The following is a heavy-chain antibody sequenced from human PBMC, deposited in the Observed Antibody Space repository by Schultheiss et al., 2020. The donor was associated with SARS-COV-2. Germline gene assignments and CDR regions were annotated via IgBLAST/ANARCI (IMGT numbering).Heavy chain of an antibody. CDR3: ASFRGYGDRYFDL. J-gene: IGHJ2*01. CDR1: GFIFSDYY. CDR2: ISSSSSYI. Sequence: GGSLRLSCAASGFIFSDYYMNWVRQAPGKGLEWVSSISSSSSYIYYADSVKGRFTISRDNAKNSLYLQMNSLRAEDTAVYYCASFRGYGDRYFDLWGRGTLVTVSS. V-gene: IGHV3-21*01. D-gene: IGHD4-17*01.